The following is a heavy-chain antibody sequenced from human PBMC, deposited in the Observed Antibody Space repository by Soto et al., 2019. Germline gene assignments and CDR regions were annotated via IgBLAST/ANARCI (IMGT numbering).Heavy chain of an antibody. D-gene: IGHD1-26*01. V-gene: IGHV3-30*18. CDR2: ISYDGSNT. CDR3: AKEGGLSGSYYISSSYYFDY. Sequence: QVQLVESGGGVVQPGRSLRLSCAASGFTFSSYGMHWVRQAPGKGLEWVAIISYDGSNTYYADSVKGRFTISRDNSKNAMYLQMNSLRAEATSVYYCAKEGGLSGSYYISSSYYFDYWGQGPLVTVSS. J-gene: IGHJ4*02. CDR1: GFTFSSYG.